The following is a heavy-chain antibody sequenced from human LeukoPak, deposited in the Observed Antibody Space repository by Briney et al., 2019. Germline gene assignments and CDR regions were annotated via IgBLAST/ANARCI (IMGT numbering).Heavy chain of an antibody. CDR2: IYHSGST. CDR3: AIDRGYYDSSGYVNWLDP. Sequence: SETLSLTCTVSGYSINSGYYWGWIRQPPGKGLEWIGNIYHSGSTYYNPSLKSRVTISVDTSKNQFSLKLSSVTAADTAVYYCAIDRGYYDSSGYVNWLDPWGQGTLVTVSS. D-gene: IGHD3-22*01. J-gene: IGHJ5*02. V-gene: IGHV4-38-2*02. CDR1: GYSINSGYY.